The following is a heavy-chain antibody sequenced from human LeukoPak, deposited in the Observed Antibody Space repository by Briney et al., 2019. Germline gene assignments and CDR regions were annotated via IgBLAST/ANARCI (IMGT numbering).Heavy chain of an antibody. CDR2: ISYDGSNK. V-gene: IGHV3-30-3*01. J-gene: IGHJ3*02. CDR1: GFTFSSYT. Sequence: GGSLRLSCAASGFTFSSYTMNWVRQAPGKGLEWVAVISYDGSNKYYADSVKGRFTISRDNSKNTLYLQMNSLRAEDTAVYYCARDSPGVDGPGAFDIWGQGTMVTVSS. CDR3: ARDSPGVDGPGAFDI. D-gene: IGHD3-10*01.